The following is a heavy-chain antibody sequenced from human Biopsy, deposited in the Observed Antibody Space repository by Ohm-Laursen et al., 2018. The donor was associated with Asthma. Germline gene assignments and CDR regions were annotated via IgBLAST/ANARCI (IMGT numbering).Heavy chain of an antibody. CDR1: GFAVSRDY. J-gene: IGHJ4*02. Sequence: SLRLSCAALGFAVSRDYMFWVRQAPGKGLEWVSVIYSGGTSHTADSVRGRFTISRVYTKNTLYLQMHSLRAEDTAVYYCARGDSSNWSHYYFDYWGQGTLVTVSS. CDR3: ARGDSSNWSHYYFDY. D-gene: IGHD3-22*01. V-gene: IGHV3-53*01. CDR2: IYSGGTS.